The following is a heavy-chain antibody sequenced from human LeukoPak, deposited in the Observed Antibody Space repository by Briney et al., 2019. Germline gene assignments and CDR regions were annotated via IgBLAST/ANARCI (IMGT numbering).Heavy chain of an antibody. J-gene: IGHJ5*02. Sequence: SETLSLTCTVSGDSIISGRYYWRWIRQPAGKGLEWIGRIYSSGRTNYNPSLKSRVTISIDTSKNQFSLKLSSVTAADTAVYYCARGVTMIVLFDPWGQGTLVTVSS. V-gene: IGHV4-61*02. CDR1: GDSIISGRYY. CDR3: ARGVTMIVLFDP. CDR2: IYSSGRT. D-gene: IGHD3-22*01.